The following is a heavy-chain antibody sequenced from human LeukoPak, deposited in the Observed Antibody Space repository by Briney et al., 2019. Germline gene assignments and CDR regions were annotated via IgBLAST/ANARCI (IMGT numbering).Heavy chain of an antibody. V-gene: IGHV4-59*11. CDR2: IYYSGST. Sequence: SETLSLTCTVSGGSISSRYWSWIRQPPGKGLEWIGYIYYSGSTNYNHSLKSRVTISVDTSKNQFSLKLSSVTAADTAVYYCARDLWGVNYRLRYYYYMDVWGKGTTVTVSS. D-gene: IGHD1-7*01. CDR1: GGSISSRY. J-gene: IGHJ6*03. CDR3: ARDLWGVNYRLRYYYYMDV.